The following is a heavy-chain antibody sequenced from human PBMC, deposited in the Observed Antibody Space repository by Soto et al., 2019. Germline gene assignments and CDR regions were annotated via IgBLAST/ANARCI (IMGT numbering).Heavy chain of an antibody. J-gene: IGHJ6*02. D-gene: IGHD2-2*01. V-gene: IGHV3-21*01. CDR1: GFTFSSYS. CDR3: ASGRGGDIVVVPAATKHSNYYYGMDV. CDR2: ISSSSSYI. Sequence: GGSLRLSCAASGFTFSSYSMNWVRQAPGKGLEWVSSISSSSSYIYYADSVKGRFTISRDNAKNSLYLQMNSLRAEDTAVYYCASGRGGDIVVVPAATKHSNYYYGMDVWGQGTTVTVSS.